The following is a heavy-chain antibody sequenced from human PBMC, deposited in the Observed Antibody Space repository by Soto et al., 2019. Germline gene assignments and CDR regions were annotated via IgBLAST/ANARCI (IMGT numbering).Heavy chain of an antibody. CDR3: ARDGRDGRADYYDSSGYAFDI. CDR1: GGSISSYY. D-gene: IGHD3-22*01. J-gene: IGHJ3*02. Sequence: SETLSLTCTVSGGSISSYYWSWIRQPAGKGLEWIGRIYTSGSTNYNPSLKSRVTISVDTSKNQFSLKLSSVTAADTAVYYCARDGRDGRADYYDSSGYAFDIWGQGTMVT. CDR2: IYTSGST. V-gene: IGHV4-4*07.